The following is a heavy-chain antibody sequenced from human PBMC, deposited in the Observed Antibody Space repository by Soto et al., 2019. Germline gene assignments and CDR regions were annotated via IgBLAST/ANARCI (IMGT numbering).Heavy chain of an antibody. CDR2: TYYRSKWYN. J-gene: IGHJ4*02. CDR1: GHSVSSNSAA. D-gene: IGHD2-15*01. CDR3: ASCRGIYGAFCGHFDY. Sequence: QVQLQQSGPGLVKPSQTLSLTCAISGHSVSSNSAAWNWIRQSPSRGLEWLGRTYYRSKWYNDYAVSVKRRITIDPDTYKHPIYPQLNSVTPEDTAVYYCASCRGIYGAFCGHFDYWGLGILVSVSS. V-gene: IGHV6-1*01.